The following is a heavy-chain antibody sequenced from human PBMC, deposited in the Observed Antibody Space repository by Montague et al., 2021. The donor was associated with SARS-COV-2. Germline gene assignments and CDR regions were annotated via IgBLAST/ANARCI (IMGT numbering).Heavy chain of an antibody. CDR3: ARDQTVLEWIWYGMDV. D-gene: IGHD3-3*01. J-gene: IGHJ6*02. CDR2: IDHSGNT. CDR1: GGSFSTYY. Sequence: SETLSLTCAVYGGSFSTYYWPWIRQSPGKGLEWIGNIDHSGNTXXXPSXXXRVSISVDTSSSQFSLYLTSVTAADAAVYYCARDQTVLEWIWYGMDVWGPGTTVTVSS. V-gene: IGHV4-34*01.